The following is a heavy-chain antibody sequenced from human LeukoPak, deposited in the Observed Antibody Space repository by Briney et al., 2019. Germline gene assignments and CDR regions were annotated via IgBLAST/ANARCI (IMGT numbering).Heavy chain of an antibody. CDR3: ASTQLGYCSSTSCYKVDYYYGMDV. J-gene: IGHJ6*02. D-gene: IGHD2-2*02. CDR1: GFTFSSYS. CDR2: ISSSSSYI. Sequence: GGSLRLSCAASGFTFSSYSMNWVRQAPGKGLEWVSSISSSSSYIYYADSVKGRFTISRDNAKNSLYLQMNSLRAEDTAVYYCASTQLGYCSSTSCYKVDYYYGMDVWGQGTTVTVSS. V-gene: IGHV3-21*01.